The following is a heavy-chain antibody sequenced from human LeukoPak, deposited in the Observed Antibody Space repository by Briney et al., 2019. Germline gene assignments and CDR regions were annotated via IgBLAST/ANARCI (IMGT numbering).Heavy chain of an antibody. CDR1: GFIVSTNY. Sequence: GGSLRLSCAASGFIVSTNYMSWVRQAPGKGQEWVSLIYDGGRTYYADSVKGRFTISRDNSKNTLYLQMNSLRAEDTAVYYCARGAGYPFYMDVWGKGTTVTVSS. J-gene: IGHJ6*03. CDR3: ARGAGYPFYMDV. D-gene: IGHD5-18*01. CDR2: IYDGGRT. V-gene: IGHV3-66*02.